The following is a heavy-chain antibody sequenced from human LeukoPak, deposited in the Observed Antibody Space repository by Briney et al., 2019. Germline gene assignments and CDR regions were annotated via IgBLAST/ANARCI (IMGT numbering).Heavy chain of an antibody. CDR2: IYGGGST. J-gene: IGHJ4*02. Sequence: GGSLRLSCAASGFTVSSNYMSWVRQAPGKGLEWVSVIYGGGSTYYADSVKGRFTISRDNSKNTLYLQMNSLRAEDTAVYYCAKGACGQWLACYFDYWGQGALVTVSS. D-gene: IGHD6-19*01. CDR3: AKGACGQWLACYFDY. CDR1: GFTVSSNY. V-gene: IGHV3-53*01.